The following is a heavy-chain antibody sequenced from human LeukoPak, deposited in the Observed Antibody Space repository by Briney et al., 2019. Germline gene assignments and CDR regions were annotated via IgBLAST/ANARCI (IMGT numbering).Heavy chain of an antibody. D-gene: IGHD4-23*01. J-gene: IGHJ4*02. Sequence: PSETLSLTCTVSGGSINSYYWSWIRQPAGKGLEWIGRIYSSGSTNYNPSLKSRVSMSVDTSKNQFSLMLTSVTAVDTAVYYCARGGKATVVTMWGQGTLVTVSS. CDR2: IYSSGST. CDR1: GGSINSYY. V-gene: IGHV4-4*07. CDR3: ARGGKATVVTM.